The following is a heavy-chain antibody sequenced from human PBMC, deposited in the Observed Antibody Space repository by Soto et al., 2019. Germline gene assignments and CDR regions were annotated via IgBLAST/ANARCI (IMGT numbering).Heavy chain of an antibody. CDR2: INHSGRT. CDR3: ARASNKRGNSYGPDF. V-gene: IGHV4-34*01. J-gene: IGHJ4*02. CDR1: GGSFSNYY. D-gene: IGHD5-18*01. Sequence: QVQLQQWGAGLLKPSETLSLTCAVYGGSFSNYYWSWIRQPPGKGLEWIGEINHSGRTNCNPSLKSRVTISVYTPKNQFSLKLSSVTAADTAVYYCARASNKRGNSYGPDFWGQGTLVTVSS.